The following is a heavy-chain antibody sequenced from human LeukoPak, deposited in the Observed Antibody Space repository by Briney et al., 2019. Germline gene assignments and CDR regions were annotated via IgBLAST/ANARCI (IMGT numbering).Heavy chain of an antibody. CDR1: GFTFSSYS. J-gene: IGHJ4*02. CDR3: ARPLYYYDSSGYYYGFDY. V-gene: IGHV3-21*01. D-gene: IGHD3-22*01. Sequence: PGGSLRLSCAASGFTFSSYSMDWVRQAPGKGLEWVSSISSSSSYIYYADSVKGRFTISRDNAKNSLYLQMNSLRAEDTAVYYCARPLYYYDSSGYYYGFDYWGQGTLVTASS. CDR2: ISSSSSYI.